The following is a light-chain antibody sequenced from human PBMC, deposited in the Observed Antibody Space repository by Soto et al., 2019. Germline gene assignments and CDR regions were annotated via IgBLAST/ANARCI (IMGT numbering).Light chain of an antibody. CDR2: DVS. J-gene: IGLJ3*02. V-gene: IGLV2-14*01. Sequence: QSALTQPASVSGSPGQSITIYCTGTSSDVGGYNYVSWYQQHPGKAPKLMIYDVSNRPSGVSNRFSGSKSGNTASLTISGLQAEDEADYYCSSYTSSSFLVFGGGTKLTVL. CDR3: SSYTSSSFLV. CDR1: SSDVGGYNY.